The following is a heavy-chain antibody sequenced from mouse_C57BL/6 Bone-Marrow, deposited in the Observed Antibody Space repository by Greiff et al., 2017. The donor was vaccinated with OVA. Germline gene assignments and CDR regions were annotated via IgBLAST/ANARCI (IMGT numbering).Heavy chain of an antibody. V-gene: IGHV5-6*01. Sequence: VQLQQSGGDLVKPGGSLKLSCAASGFTFSSYGMSWVRQTPDKRLEWVATISSGGSYTYYPDSVKGRFTISRDNAKNTLYLQMSSLKSEDTAMYYCARQHYYGSSYDMYYFDYWGQGTTLTVSS. J-gene: IGHJ2*01. D-gene: IGHD1-1*01. CDR1: GFTFSSYG. CDR3: ARQHYYGSSYDMYYFDY. CDR2: ISSGGSYT.